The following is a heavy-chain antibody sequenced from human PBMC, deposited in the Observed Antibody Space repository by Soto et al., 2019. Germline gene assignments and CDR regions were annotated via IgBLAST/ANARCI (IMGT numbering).Heavy chain of an antibody. D-gene: IGHD6-19*01. CDR1: GFTFSSYA. J-gene: IGHJ4*02. V-gene: IGHV3-23*01. CDR3: AKHCDSGCPDY. Sequence: EVQLLESGGGLVQPGGSLRLSCAASGFTFSSYALSWVRQAPGRGLEWVSIIGDSGGTTLYADSVKGRCTISRDNSKNTLYLQMNILRAEDTAVYYCAKHCDSGCPDYWGQGTLVTVSS. CDR2: IGDSGGTT.